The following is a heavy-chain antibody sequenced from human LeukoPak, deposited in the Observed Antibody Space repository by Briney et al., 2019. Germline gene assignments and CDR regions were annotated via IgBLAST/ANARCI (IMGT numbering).Heavy chain of an antibody. J-gene: IGHJ3*02. D-gene: IGHD2-2*02. CDR1: GGSISSYY. Sequence: SETLSLTCTVSGGSISSYYWSWIRQPAGKGLEWIGRIYTSGSTNYNPSLKSRVTMSVDTSKNQFSLKLSSVAAADTAVYYCARDMIGWPLPQRYCSSTSCYIPDAFDIWGQGTMVTVSS. CDR2: IYTSGST. V-gene: IGHV4-4*07. CDR3: ARDMIGWPLPQRYCSSTSCYIPDAFDI.